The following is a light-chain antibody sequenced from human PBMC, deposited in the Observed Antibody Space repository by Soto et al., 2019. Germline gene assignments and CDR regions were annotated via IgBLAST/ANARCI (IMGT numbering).Light chain of an antibody. CDR1: SSNIGNHY. CDR3: AAWEDSLSGYV. Sequence: QSVLTQPPSASETPGQRVTISCSGSSSNIGNHYVYWYQHLPGTAPKLLIYRNNQRPSGVPDRFSGSHSGTSGSLAISGRRSEDEADYYCAAWEDSLSGYVFGTGTKLTVL. V-gene: IGLV1-47*01. J-gene: IGLJ1*01. CDR2: RNN.